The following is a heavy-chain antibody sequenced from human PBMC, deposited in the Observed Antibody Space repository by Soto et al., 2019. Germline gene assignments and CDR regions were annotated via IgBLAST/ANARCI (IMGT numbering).Heavy chain of an antibody. CDR2: IVVGSGNT. CDR3: AAADYYYDSSGYHTDYYCMDV. J-gene: IGHJ6*02. CDR1: GFTFTSSA. D-gene: IGHD3-22*01. V-gene: IGHV1-58*01. Sequence: SVKVSCKASGFTFTSSAVQWVRKARGQRLECIGWIVVGSGNTNYAQKFQERGTITRXXXXSXXXMXLXXLRXEATAVYYCAAADYYYDSSGYHTDYYCMDVWG.